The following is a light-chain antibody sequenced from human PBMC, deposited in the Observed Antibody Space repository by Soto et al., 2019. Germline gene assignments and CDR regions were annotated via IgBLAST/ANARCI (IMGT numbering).Light chain of an antibody. J-gene: IGLJ2*01. CDR1: SSDVGGYNY. Sequence: QSALTQPPSASGSPGQSVTISCTGTSSDVGGYNYVSWYQQHPGKAPKLMIYEVTKRPSGVPDRFSGSKSGNTASLTVSGHQAEDEADYYCSSYAGSNNVFGGGTKLTVL. CDR3: SSYAGSNNV. V-gene: IGLV2-8*01. CDR2: EVT.